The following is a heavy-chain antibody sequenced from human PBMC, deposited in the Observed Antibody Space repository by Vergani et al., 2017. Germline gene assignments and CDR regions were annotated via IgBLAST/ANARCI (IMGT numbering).Heavy chain of an antibody. J-gene: IGHJ1*01. CDR2: INANGAAT. CDR3: AKDHRYYDSSDPFHH. CDR1: GFKFDDYG. Sequence: EVQLVESGGGRVRPGGSLRLSCEVSGFKFDDYGVSWVRQAPGKGLEWVSAINANGAATGYADSVKGRFTISRDNSKSTVYLQMNSLRAEDTAVYYCAKDHRYYDSSDPFHHWGQGTLVTVSS. V-gene: IGHV3-20*04. D-gene: IGHD3-22*01.